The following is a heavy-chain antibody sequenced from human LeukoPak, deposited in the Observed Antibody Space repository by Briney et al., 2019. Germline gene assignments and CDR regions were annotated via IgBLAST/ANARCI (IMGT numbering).Heavy chain of an antibody. J-gene: IGHJ6*03. D-gene: IGHD1-26*01. V-gene: IGHV1-69*06. Sequence: SVKVSCKASGGTFSSYAISWVRQAPGQGLECMGGIIPIFGTANYAQKFQGRVTITADKSTSTAYMELSSLRSEDTAVYYCARGGGSYAYYYYYYMDVWGKGTTVTVSS. CDR3: ARGGGSYAYYYYYYMDV. CDR1: GGTFSSYA. CDR2: IIPIFGTA.